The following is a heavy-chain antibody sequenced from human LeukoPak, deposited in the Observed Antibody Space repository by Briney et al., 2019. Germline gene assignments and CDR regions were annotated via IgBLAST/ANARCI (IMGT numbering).Heavy chain of an antibody. J-gene: IGHJ6*03. Sequence: GGSLTLSCEDSGFTFRSYEMNWVRQAPGKGLEWIAYLSSSGSAFSYADSVKGRFTIARDNAKNSVYLEMNSLRADDTAVYYCARDLTDPPYYYYYIDVWGKGTTVTISS. CDR3: ARDLTDPPYYYYYIDV. CDR2: LSSSGSAF. CDR1: GFTFRSYE. V-gene: IGHV3-48*03.